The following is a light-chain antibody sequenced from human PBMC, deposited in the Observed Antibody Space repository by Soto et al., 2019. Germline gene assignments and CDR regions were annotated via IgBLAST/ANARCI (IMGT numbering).Light chain of an antibody. CDR2: DLS. V-gene: IGKV1-33*01. CDR3: LQYDALPIT. CDR1: QDISNN. Sequence: DIQMTQSPSSLSASVGDRVNITCQASQDISNNLNWYQKKPGKAPQLLIYDLSNLETGVPSRFSGSGSGTDFTFTISSLKPEDVATYSCLQYDALPITFGGGTKVEIK. J-gene: IGKJ4*01.